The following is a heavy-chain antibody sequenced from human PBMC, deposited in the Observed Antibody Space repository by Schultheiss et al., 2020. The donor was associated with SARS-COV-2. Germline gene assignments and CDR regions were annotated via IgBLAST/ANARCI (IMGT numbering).Heavy chain of an antibody. D-gene: IGHD1-7*01. V-gene: IGHV4-34*01. CDR3: ARETVGELELGGWFDP. CDR1: GGSFSGYY. Sequence: SETLSLTCAVYGGSFSGYYWSWIRQPPGKGLEWIGEINHSGSTNYNPSLKSRVTISVDTSKNQFSLKLSSVTAADTAVYYCARETVGELELGGWFDPWGQGTLVTVSS. J-gene: IGHJ5*02. CDR2: INHSGST.